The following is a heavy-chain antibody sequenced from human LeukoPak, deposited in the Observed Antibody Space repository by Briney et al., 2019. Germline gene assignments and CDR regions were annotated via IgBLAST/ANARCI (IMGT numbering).Heavy chain of an antibody. CDR2: ISSSSSTI. V-gene: IGHV3-48*01. CDR3: ARSRNYYYDSSGWNFDI. Sequence: GGSLRLSCAASGFTFSSYSMNWVRQAPGKGLEWVSYISSSSSTIYYADSVKGRFTIPRDNSKNTLYLQMNSLRAEDTAVYYCARSRNYYYDSSGWNFDIWGQGTMVTVSS. CDR1: GFTFSSYS. J-gene: IGHJ3*02. D-gene: IGHD3-22*01.